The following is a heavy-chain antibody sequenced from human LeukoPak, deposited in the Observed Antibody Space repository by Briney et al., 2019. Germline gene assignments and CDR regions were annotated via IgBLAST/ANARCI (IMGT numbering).Heavy chain of an antibody. CDR3: ARVYAVPAAIRHYYYYMDV. V-gene: IGHV1-18*01. J-gene: IGHJ6*03. D-gene: IGHD2-2*01. CDR2: ISAYNGNT. Sequence: ASVKVSCKASGYTFTSYGISWARQAPGQGLEWMGWISAYNGNTNYPQKLQGRVTMTTDTSTSTAYMELRSLRSDDTAVYYCARVYAVPAAIRHYYYYMDVWGKGTTVTVSS. CDR1: GYTFTSYG.